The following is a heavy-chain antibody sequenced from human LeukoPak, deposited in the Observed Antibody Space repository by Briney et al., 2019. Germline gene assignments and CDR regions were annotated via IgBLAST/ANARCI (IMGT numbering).Heavy chain of an antibody. D-gene: IGHD2-2*01. CDR1: GYTFTSYD. Sequence: ASVKVSCKASGYTFTSYDINWVRQATGQGLEWMGWMNPNSGNTGYAQKFQGRVTITRDTSISTAYMELSSLRSEDTAVYYCARGLSASCRLTCDAFDIWGQGTMVTVSS. CDR2: MNPNSGNT. J-gene: IGHJ3*02. V-gene: IGHV1-8*03. CDR3: ARGLSASCRLTCDAFDI.